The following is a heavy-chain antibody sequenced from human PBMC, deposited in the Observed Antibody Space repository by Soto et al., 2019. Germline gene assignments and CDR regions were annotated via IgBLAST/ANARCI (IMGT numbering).Heavy chain of an antibody. CDR3: ARSGQQWLVRRYFDY. Sequence: SETLSLTCAVYGGSFSGYYWSWIRQPPGKGLEWIGEINHSGSTNYNPSLKSRVTISVDTSKNQFSLKLSSVTAADTAVYYCARSGQQWLVRRYFDYWGQGTLVTFSS. D-gene: IGHD6-19*01. J-gene: IGHJ4*02. V-gene: IGHV4-34*01. CDR1: GGSFSGYY. CDR2: INHSGST.